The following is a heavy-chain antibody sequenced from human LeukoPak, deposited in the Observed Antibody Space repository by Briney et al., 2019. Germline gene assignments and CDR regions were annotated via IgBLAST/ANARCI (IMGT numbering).Heavy chain of an antibody. J-gene: IGHJ4*02. D-gene: IGHD2-2*01. V-gene: IGHV4-59*06. CDR3: ARDLGYCSSTSCRYFDY. Sequence: SETLSLTCTVSGGSISSYYWSWIRQHPGKGLEWIGYISYSGSTYYNPSLKSRVTISVDTSKNQFSLKLSSVTAADTAVYYCARDLGYCSSTSCRYFDYWGQGTLVTVSS. CDR1: GGSISSYY. CDR2: ISYSGST.